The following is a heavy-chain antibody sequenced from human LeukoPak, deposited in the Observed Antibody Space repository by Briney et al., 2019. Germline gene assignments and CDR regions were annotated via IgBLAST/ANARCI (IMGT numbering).Heavy chain of an antibody. V-gene: IGHV3-64D*09. Sequence: GGSLRLSCSASGFTFSNYIMHWARQAPGKGLEYISAITSNGGTTYYADSVKGRVTISRDNSKNTLYLQMSSLRPEDTAVYYCVKDDSHYYDSSARDSWGQGTLVTVSS. CDR3: VKDDSHYYDSSARDS. CDR1: GFTFSNYI. CDR2: ITSNGGTT. J-gene: IGHJ4*02. D-gene: IGHD3-22*01.